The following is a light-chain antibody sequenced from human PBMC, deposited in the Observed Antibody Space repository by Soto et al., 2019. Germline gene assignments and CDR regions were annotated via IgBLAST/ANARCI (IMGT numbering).Light chain of an antibody. V-gene: IGKV3-20*01. CDR1: QSISSSY. Sequence: EIVLTQSPGTLSLAPRERATLSCRASQSISSSYLAWYQQTPAQAPRLLIYGASSRATGIPDTFSGSGSGTDFTLTISRLEPEDFAVYYCQQYGSSPRTFGQGTKV. CDR3: QQYGSSPRT. J-gene: IGKJ1*01. CDR2: GAS.